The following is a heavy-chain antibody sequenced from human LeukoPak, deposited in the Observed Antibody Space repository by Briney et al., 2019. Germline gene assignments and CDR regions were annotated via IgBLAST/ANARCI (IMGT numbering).Heavy chain of an antibody. J-gene: IGHJ4*02. Sequence: ASVKVSCKASGYTFSRYDINWVRQATGQGLEWMGWMNPNSGNTGYAQKFQGRVTITGNTSISTAYMELSSLRSEDTAVYYCARVSSSSWWALDYWGQGTLVTVSS. CDR3: ARVSSSSWWALDY. V-gene: IGHV1-8*03. CDR2: MNPNSGNT. D-gene: IGHD6-13*01. CDR1: GYTFSRYD.